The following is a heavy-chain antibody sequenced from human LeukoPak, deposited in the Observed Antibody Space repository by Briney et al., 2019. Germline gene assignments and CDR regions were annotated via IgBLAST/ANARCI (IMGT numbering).Heavy chain of an antibody. CDR1: GYTFTSYG. J-gene: IGHJ5*02. Sequence: ASVKVSCKASGYTFTSYGISWVRQAPGQGLEWMGWISAYNGNTNYAQKLQGRVTMTTDTSTSTAYMELRSLRSDDTAVYYCASSRSYQLLYGRNWFDPWGQGTLVTVSS. V-gene: IGHV1-18*01. CDR3: ASSRSYQLLYGRNWFDP. CDR2: ISAYNGNT. D-gene: IGHD2-2*02.